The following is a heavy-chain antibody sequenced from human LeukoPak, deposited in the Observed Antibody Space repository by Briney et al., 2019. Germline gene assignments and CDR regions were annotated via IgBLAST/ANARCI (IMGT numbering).Heavy chain of an antibody. J-gene: IGHJ6*03. CDR1: GFTFSSYS. CDR3: ARDHGFWSGQIYYYYMDV. D-gene: IGHD3-3*01. Sequence: PGGSLRLSCAASGFTFSSYSMNWVRQAPGKGLEWVSYISSSSSTIYYADSVKGRFTISRDNAKNSLYLQMNSLRAEDTAVYYCARDHGFWSGQIYYYYMDVWGKGTTVTVSS. V-gene: IGHV3-48*01. CDR2: ISSSSSTI.